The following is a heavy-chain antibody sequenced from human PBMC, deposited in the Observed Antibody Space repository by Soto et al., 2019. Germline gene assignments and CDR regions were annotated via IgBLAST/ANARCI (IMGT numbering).Heavy chain of an antibody. CDR3: ARGGIVVVPAAPNWLGP. V-gene: IGHV4-30-2*01. CDR2: IYHSGST. CDR1: GGSISSGGYS. D-gene: IGHD2-2*01. Sequence: SETLSLTCAVSGGSISSGGYSWSWIRQPPGKGLEWIGYIYHSGSTYYNPSLKSRVTISVDRSKKQFSLKLSSVTAADTAVYFSARGGIVVVPAAPNWLGPWGQGTLVTVSS. J-gene: IGHJ5*02.